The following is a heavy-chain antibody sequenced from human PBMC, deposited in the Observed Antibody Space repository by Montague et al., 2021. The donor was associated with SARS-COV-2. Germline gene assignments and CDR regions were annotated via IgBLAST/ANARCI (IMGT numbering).Heavy chain of an antibody. D-gene: IGHD2-21*01. V-gene: IGHV4-39*01. CDR2: VHYSAGA. J-gene: IGHJ4*02. CDR3: VRQRENSHGDMDY. Sequence: SETLSLTCTVSGGSITSGFYYWGWIRQPPGKGLEWIGSVHYSAGAYYNPSLKSRAFISVDTSKGHFSLSLNSVTAADTAVYFCVRQRENSHGDMDYWGQGTLVSVSS. CDR1: GGSITSGFYY.